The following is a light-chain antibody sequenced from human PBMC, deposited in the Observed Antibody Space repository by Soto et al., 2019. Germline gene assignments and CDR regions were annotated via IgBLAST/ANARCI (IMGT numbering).Light chain of an antibody. CDR3: QQFSSPPFFP. V-gene: IGKV4-1*01. Sequence: DIVMTQSPDSLAVSLGERATINCKSSQSVLYSSNNKNFLAWYQQKPGQPPKLLIYWASTRESGVPDRFSGSGSGTDFTLTISSLQAGDVAIYYCQQFSSPPFFPFGQGTKVDIK. J-gene: IGKJ2*01. CDR1: QSVLYSSNNKNF. CDR2: WAS.